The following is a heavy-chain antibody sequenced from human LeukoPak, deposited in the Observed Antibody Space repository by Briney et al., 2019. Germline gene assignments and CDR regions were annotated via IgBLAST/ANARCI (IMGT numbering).Heavy chain of an antibody. J-gene: IGHJ4*02. CDR1: GFSFSGHW. Sequence: GGSLRLSCTASGFSFSGHWMHWARQLPGKGLVWVSRISPTGSTTSYADSVKGRFAVSRDNAKNTLYLQVNNLRAEDAAVYYCARGPNSNWSGLDFWGQGTLLTVSS. V-gene: IGHV3-74*01. D-gene: IGHD6-6*01. CDR3: ARGPNSNWSGLDF. CDR2: ISPTGSTT.